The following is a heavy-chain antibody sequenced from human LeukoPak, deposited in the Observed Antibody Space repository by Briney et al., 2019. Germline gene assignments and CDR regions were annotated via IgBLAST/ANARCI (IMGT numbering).Heavy chain of an antibody. Sequence: SETLSLTCTVSGYSISSGYYWGWIRQPPGKGLEWIGSIYHSGSTYYNPSLKSRVTISVDTSKNQFSLKLSSVTAADTAVYYCASGDSSGYYYPMYYFDYWGQGTLVTVSS. CDR3: ASGDSSGYYYPMYYFDY. CDR1: GYSISSGYY. CDR2: IYHSGST. D-gene: IGHD3-22*01. V-gene: IGHV4-38-2*02. J-gene: IGHJ4*02.